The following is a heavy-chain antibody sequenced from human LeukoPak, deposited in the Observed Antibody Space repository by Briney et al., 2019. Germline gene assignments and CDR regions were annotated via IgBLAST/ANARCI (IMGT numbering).Heavy chain of an antibody. J-gene: IGHJ6*03. Sequence: SETLSLTCTVSGGSISSYYWSWIRQPPGKGLEWIGYIYYSGSTNYNPSLKSRVTISVDTSKNQFSLKLSSVTAADTAVYYCARDAYLNFSPPYYYYYMDVWGKGTTVTVSS. CDR2: IYYSGST. CDR3: ARDAYLNFSPPYYYYYMDV. V-gene: IGHV4-59*12. CDR1: GGSISSYY. D-gene: IGHD2/OR15-2a*01.